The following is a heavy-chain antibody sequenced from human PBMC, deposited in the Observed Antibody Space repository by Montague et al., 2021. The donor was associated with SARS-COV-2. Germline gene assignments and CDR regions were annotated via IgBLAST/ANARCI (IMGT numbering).Heavy chain of an antibody. D-gene: IGHD5-12*01. CDR3: ARQPLGYDFVYYYYGMDV. CDR2: TYYRSKWYN. CDR1: GDSVSSNSAA. V-gene: IGHV6-1*01. Sequence: CAISGDSVSSNSAAWNWIRQSPSRGLEWLGRTYYRSKWYNDYAVSVKSRITINPDTSKNQFSLQLNSVTPADTAVYYCARQPLGYDFVYYYYGMDVWGQGTTVTVSS. J-gene: IGHJ6*02.